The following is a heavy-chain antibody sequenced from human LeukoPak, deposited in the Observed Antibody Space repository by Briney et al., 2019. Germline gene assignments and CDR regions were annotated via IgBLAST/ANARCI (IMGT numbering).Heavy chain of an antibody. V-gene: IGHV3-30-3*01. CDR1: GFTLSSYA. Sequence: HAGGSLRLSCAAWGFTLSSYAVQWVRQAPGKGLEWVTVISYDGSNKYYADSVKGRFTISRDNSKNTLYLQMNSLRAEDTAVYYCARGGDGYNWSFDYWGQGTLVTVSS. CDR2: ISYDGSNK. CDR3: ARGGDGYNWSFDY. J-gene: IGHJ4*02. D-gene: IGHD5-24*01.